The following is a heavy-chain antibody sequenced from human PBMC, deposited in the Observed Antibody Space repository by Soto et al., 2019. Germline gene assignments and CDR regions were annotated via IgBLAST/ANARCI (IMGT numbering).Heavy chain of an antibody. D-gene: IGHD3-9*01. V-gene: IGHV1-69*02. Sequence: QVQLVQSGAEVKKPGSSVKVSCKASGGTFSSYTISWVRQAPGQGLEWMGRIIPILGIANYAQKFQGRVTITADKSTSTAYMELSSLRSEDTAVYYCARGYYDILTGAGLYYYGMDVWGQGTTVTVSS. CDR2: IIPILGIA. CDR3: ARGYYDILTGAGLYYYGMDV. J-gene: IGHJ6*02. CDR1: GGTFSSYT.